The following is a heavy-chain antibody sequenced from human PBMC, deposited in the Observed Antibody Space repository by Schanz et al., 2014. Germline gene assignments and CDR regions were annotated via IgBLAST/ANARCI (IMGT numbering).Heavy chain of an antibody. CDR2: MNPDSGNT. V-gene: IGHV1-8*02. J-gene: IGHJ3*02. CDR3: ARGGGPEDVFDI. CDR1: GYTFTDYG. Sequence: QVQVVQSGAEVKKPGASVKVSCKASGYTFTDYGVIWVRQAPGQGLEWMGWMNPDSGNTGYAQKFQGRVTMTRNTSISTAYMELSSLRSDDTAVYYCARGGGPEDVFDIWGQGTILTVSS.